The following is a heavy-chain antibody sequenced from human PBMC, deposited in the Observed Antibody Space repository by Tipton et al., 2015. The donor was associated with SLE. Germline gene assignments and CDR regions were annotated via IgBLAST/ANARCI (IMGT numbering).Heavy chain of an antibody. CDR3: FLRYFDWLFSDAFGI. J-gene: IGHJ3*02. Sequence: TLSLTCTVSGGSISSSSYYWGWIRQPPGKGLEWFGSIYYSGSTYYNPSLKSRVTISVDTSKNQFSLKLSSVTAADPAVYYCFLRYFDWLFSDAFGIWGQRTMVTVSS. CDR1: GGSISSSSYY. D-gene: IGHD3-9*01. V-gene: IGHV4-39*01. CDR2: IYYSGST.